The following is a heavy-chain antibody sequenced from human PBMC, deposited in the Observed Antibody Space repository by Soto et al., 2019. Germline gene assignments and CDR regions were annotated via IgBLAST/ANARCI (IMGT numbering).Heavy chain of an antibody. Sequence: QVQLVQSGAEVRKPGSSVKVSCKASGGIFSRHAISWVRQAPGQGLEWMGGIIPIFGTANHAQKFQGRVTIIADESTSTAYMELSSLRSEDTAIYYCARGWGYDTSDYYYAYWGQGTLVIVSS. V-gene: IGHV1-69*01. CDR1: GGIFSRHA. CDR2: IIPIFGTA. D-gene: IGHD3-22*01. J-gene: IGHJ4*02. CDR3: ARGWGYDTSDYYYAY.